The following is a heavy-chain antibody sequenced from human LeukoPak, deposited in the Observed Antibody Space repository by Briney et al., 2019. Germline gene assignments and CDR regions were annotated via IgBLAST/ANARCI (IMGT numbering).Heavy chain of an antibody. CDR3: AKDTSISYYSTHSEYFDY. J-gene: IGHJ4*02. CDR1: GFTFSSYT. CDR2: ISTTATTI. V-gene: IGHV3-48*01. D-gene: IGHD4-11*01. Sequence: GGSLRLSCAASGFTFSSYTMNWVRQAPGKGLEWISYISTTATTIYYADSVKGRFTISRDNSKNMLYLQMNSLRAEDTAIYYCAKDTSISYYSTHSEYFDYWGQGTLVTVSS.